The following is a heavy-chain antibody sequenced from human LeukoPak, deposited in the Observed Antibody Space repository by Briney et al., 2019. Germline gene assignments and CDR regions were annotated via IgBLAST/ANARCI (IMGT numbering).Heavy chain of an antibody. CDR3: TRDLPVPSLVRGIIIYGLIDY. J-gene: IGHJ4*02. V-gene: IGHV3-21*06. Sequence: SGGSLRLSCEASGFTFSSISMNWVRQAPGKGLEWVSSISPDGETTYHANSVKGRFTTSRDNAKSSLYLQMDSLRAEDTALYYCTRDLPVPSLVRGIIIYGLIDYWGQGTLVTVSS. D-gene: IGHD3-10*01. CDR2: ISPDGETT. CDR1: GFTFSSIS.